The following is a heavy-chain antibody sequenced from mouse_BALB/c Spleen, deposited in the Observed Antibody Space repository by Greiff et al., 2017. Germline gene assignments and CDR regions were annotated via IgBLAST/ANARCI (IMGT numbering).Heavy chain of an antibody. Sequence: VQGVESGPGLVAPSQSLSITCTVSGFSLSRYSVHWVRQPPGKGLEWLGMIWGGGSTDYNSALKSRLSISKDNSKSQVFLKMNSLQTDDTAMYYCARKGDYYGSSFYAMDYWGQGTSVTVSS. D-gene: IGHD1-1*01. V-gene: IGHV2-6-4*01. CDR3: ARKGDYYGSSFYAMDY. J-gene: IGHJ4*01. CDR2: IWGGGST. CDR1: GFSLSRYS.